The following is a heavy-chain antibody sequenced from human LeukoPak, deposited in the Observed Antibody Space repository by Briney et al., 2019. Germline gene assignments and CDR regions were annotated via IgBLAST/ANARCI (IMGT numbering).Heavy chain of an antibody. CDR3: TSLSGYSGYDPLYY. V-gene: IGHV3-72*01. CDR2: TGNRGNSYTT. J-gene: IGHJ4*02. CDR1: GFTLSDHY. D-gene: IGHD5-12*01. Sequence: GGSLRLSCAASGFTLSDHYMDRVRQAPGKGLEWVGRTGNRGNSYTTEYAASVKGRFTISRDDSKNSLYLQMNSLKAEDTAVYYCTSLSGYSGYDPLYYWGQGTLVTVSS.